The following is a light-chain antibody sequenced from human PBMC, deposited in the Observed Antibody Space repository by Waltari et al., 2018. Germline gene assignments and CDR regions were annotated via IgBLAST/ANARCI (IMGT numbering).Light chain of an antibody. Sequence: QSALTQPRSVSGSPGQSVTISCTGTSSDVGGYNYVSWYQQHPGKAPKFRIYDVTKRTAGVPGGFSGAKSGNTASLTISGLQAEDEADYYCCSYAGSYNFVFGSGTTVTVL. V-gene: IGLV2-11*01. CDR3: CSYAGSYNFV. CDR1: SSDVGGYNY. J-gene: IGLJ1*01. CDR2: DVT.